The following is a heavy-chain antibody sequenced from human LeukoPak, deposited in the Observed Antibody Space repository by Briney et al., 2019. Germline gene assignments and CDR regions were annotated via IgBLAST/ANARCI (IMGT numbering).Heavy chain of an antibody. J-gene: IGHJ5*02. V-gene: IGHV6-1*01. CDR1: GDSVSSNSAA. D-gene: IGHD1-26*01. CDR2: TYYRSKWYN. CDR3: ALTLHNWFDP. Sequence: SQTLSLTCATSGDSVSSNSAAWNWIRQSPSRGLEWLGRTYYRSKWYNDYAVSMKSRITINPDTSKTQFSLQLNSVTPEDTAVYYCALTLHNWFDPWGQGTLVTVSS.